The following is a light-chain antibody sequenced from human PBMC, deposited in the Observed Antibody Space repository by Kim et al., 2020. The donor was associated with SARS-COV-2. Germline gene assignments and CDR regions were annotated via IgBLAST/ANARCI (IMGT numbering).Light chain of an antibody. CDR1: QGIARY. Sequence: ASVGDRVIITCRASQGIARYLAWFQQKPGKAPKSLIYAASSLQSGVPSRFSGSGFLTDFTLTITNLQPEDVGTYYCQQYNTYPWTFGQGTKVEIK. J-gene: IGKJ1*01. CDR2: AAS. V-gene: IGKV1-16*01. CDR3: QQYNTYPWT.